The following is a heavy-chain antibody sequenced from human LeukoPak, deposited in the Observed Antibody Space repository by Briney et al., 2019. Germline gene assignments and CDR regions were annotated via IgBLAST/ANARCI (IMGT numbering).Heavy chain of an antibody. D-gene: IGHD6-6*01. V-gene: IGHV4-31*03. CDR2: IHYSGST. CDR1: GGSINSGYYY. CDR3: AAAATSSSSELGY. J-gene: IGHJ4*02. Sequence: SETLSLTCTVSGGSINSGYYYWIWIRQHPGKGLEWIGYIHYSGSTYYNPSLKSRLTISVDTSKNQLSLKLSSVTAADTAVYYCAAAATSSSSELGYWGQGTLVTVSS.